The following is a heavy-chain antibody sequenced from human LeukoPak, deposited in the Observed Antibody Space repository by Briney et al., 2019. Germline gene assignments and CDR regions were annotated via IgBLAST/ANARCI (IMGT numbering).Heavy chain of an antibody. CDR1: GFTFSRYS. V-gene: IGHV3-21*01. J-gene: IGHJ3*02. D-gene: IGHD6-19*01. CDR3: ARVVDSGWRSDAFDI. CDR2: ISSSSSYI. Sequence: GSLRLSCAASGFTFSRYSMNWVRQAPGKGLEWVSSISSSSSYIYYADSLKGRFTISRDNAKNSLYLQMNSLRAEDTAVYYCARVVDSGWRSDAFDIWGQGTMVTVSS.